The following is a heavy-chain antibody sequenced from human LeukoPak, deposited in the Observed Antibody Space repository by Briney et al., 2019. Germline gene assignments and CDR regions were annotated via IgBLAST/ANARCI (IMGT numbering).Heavy chain of an antibody. V-gene: IGHV3-7*01. D-gene: IGHD2-2*01. CDR3: ATFAGVVPGGLLL. CDR1: GFTTSAFW. J-gene: IGHJ6*04. CDR2: IKKDGSKK. Sequence: PGASLRLSCVASGFTTSAFWMSWVRRPPGKGLEWVANIKKDGSKKENVDFVKGRASIFRDNVNNLVYLQMNSLRAEDTAVYSCATFAGVVPGGLLLWGKGTTVSVSS.